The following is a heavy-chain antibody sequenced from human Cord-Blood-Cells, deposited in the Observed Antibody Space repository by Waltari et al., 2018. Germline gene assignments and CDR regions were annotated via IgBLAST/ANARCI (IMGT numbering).Heavy chain of an antibody. Sequence: EVQLVQSGAEVKKPGESLKISCKGSGYSFTSYWIGWVRQMPGKGLEWMGIIYPGDSETRYSPSFQGQVTISADKSISTAYLQWSSLKASDTAMYYCARLGDSSSWYGNAFDIWGQGTMVTVSS. CDR1: GYSFTSYW. D-gene: IGHD6-13*01. CDR2: IYPGDSET. CDR3: ARLGDSSSWYGNAFDI. J-gene: IGHJ3*02. V-gene: IGHV5-51*01.